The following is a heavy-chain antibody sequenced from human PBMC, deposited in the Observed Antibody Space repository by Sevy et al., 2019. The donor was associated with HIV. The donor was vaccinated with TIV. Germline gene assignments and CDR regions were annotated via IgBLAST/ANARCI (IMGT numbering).Heavy chain of an antibody. Sequence: GGSLRLSCAASGFTFSNYWMSWVRQAPGKGLEWVANIKEDGSENYYVDSVKGRFTISRDNAKNSLYLQMNSLRAEDMAFYYCARVGGCSSTSCFAYWFDPWGQGTLVTVSS. CDR2: IKEDGSEN. J-gene: IGHJ5*02. D-gene: IGHD2-2*01. CDR3: ARVGGCSSTSCFAYWFDP. CDR1: GFTFSNYW. V-gene: IGHV3-7*03.